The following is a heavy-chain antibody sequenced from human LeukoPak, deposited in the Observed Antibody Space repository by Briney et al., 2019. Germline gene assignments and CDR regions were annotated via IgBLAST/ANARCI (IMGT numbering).Heavy chain of an antibody. D-gene: IGHD1-26*01. V-gene: IGHV4-38-2*01. J-gene: IGHJ4*02. Sequence: PSETLSLTCAVSGYSISSGLYWAWIRQPPGKGLEWIGSVFHSGKTSYNSSLKSRVTMSADTSKNQFSLRLRSVTAADTAVYYCARHVSFGTYHFDSWGQGTPFTVSS. CDR1: GYSISSGLY. CDR3: ARHVSFGTYHFDS. CDR2: VFHSGKT.